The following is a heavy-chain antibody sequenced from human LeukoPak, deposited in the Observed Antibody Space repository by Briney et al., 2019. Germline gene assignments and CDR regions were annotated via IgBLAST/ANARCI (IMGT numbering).Heavy chain of an antibody. CDR1: GYTFTSYG. Sequence: ASVTVSFKASGYTFTSYGINWVRQANGQGLEWMGWMNPNSGNTGYAQKFQGRVTMTRNTSISTAYMELSSLRSEDTAVYYCARVSDGTSTMIDLGGGDYWGQGTLVTVSS. J-gene: IGHJ4*02. CDR3: ARVSDGTSTMIDLGGGDY. V-gene: IGHV1-8*01. D-gene: IGHD3-22*01. CDR2: MNPNSGNT.